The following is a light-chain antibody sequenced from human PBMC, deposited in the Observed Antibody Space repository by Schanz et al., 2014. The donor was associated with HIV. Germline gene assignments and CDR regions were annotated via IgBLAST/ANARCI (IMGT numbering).Light chain of an antibody. CDR2: DVD. V-gene: IGLV2-14*01. Sequence: QSALTQPASVSGSPGQSITISCTGTSSDVGGYKYVSWYQQYPGKAPKLIIFDVDNRPSGVPDRFSGSKSGTSASLAISGLQSEDEADYYCATWDDSLNGWVFGGGTKLTVL. J-gene: IGLJ3*02. CDR3: ATWDDSLNGWV. CDR1: SSDVGGYKY.